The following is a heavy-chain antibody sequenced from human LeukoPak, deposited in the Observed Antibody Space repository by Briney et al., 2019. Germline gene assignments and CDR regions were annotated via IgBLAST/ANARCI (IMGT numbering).Heavy chain of an antibody. J-gene: IGHJ4*02. CDR1: GGSISSSSYY. Sequence: KPSETLSLTCTVSGGSISSSSYYWGWLRQPPGQGLEWIGGIYISGSTYYNPSLKSRVTISEDTSKNQFSLKLSSVTAADTAVYYCARRWLGDFDYWGQGTLVTVSS. CDR3: ARRWLGDFDY. V-gene: IGHV4-39*01. D-gene: IGHD1-26*01. CDR2: IYISGST.